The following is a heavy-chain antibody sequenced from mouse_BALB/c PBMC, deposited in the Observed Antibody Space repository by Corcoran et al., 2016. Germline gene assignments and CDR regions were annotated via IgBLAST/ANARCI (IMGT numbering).Heavy chain of an antibody. V-gene: IGHV1-26*01. CDR1: GYSFTGYY. CDR2: INPYNGAT. Sequence: EVQLQQSGPELVKPGASVKISCKASGYSFTGYYMHWVKQSHVKSLEWIGRINPYNGATSYNQNFKDKASLTVDKSSRTAYMELHSLTSEDSAVYYCARREDRGNPYAMDYWGQGTSVTVSS. CDR3: ARREDRGNPYAMDY. J-gene: IGHJ4*01. D-gene: IGHD2-1*01.